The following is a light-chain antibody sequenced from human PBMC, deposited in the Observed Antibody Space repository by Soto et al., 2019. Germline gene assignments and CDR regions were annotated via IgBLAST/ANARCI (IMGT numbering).Light chain of an antibody. CDR2: LAS. Sequence: DIVMTQSPDSLAVSLGERATINCKSSQSVLYTSNNKNYLAWYQQRPGQPPKLLIYLASTRESGVPDRFSGSGSGTDFTLTITSLQAEDVAVYYCQQYESTPPSFGQGTKLAIK. CDR1: QSVLYTSNNKNY. CDR3: QQYESTPPS. V-gene: IGKV4-1*01. J-gene: IGKJ2*01.